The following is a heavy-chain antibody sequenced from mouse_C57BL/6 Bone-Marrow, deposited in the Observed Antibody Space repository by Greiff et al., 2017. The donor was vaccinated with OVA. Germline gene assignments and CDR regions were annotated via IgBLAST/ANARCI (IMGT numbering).Heavy chain of an antibody. CDR2: IDPSDSYT. D-gene: IGHD1-1*01. Sequence: QVQLQQPGAELVMPGASVKLSCKASGYTFTSYWMHWVKQRPGQGLEWIGEIDPSDSYTNYNQKFKGKSTLTVDKYSSTAYMQLSSLTSEDSAVYYCARYLLLRYYFDDWGQGTTLTVSS. V-gene: IGHV1-69*01. J-gene: IGHJ2*01. CDR1: GYTFTSYW. CDR3: ARYLLLRYYFDD.